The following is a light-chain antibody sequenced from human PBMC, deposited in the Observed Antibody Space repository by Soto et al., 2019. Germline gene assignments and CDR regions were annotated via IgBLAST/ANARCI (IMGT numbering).Light chain of an antibody. CDR2: GAS. V-gene: IGKV3-15*01. CDR1: QSVNSD. Sequence: EIVMTQSPATLSVSPGERAALSCRASQSVNSDLAWYQQKPGQAPRLLIYGASTRATGIPARFSGSGSGTEFTLTISSLQSEDFAVYYCQQYNSWPLTFGGGTKVDIK. CDR3: QQYNSWPLT. J-gene: IGKJ4*01.